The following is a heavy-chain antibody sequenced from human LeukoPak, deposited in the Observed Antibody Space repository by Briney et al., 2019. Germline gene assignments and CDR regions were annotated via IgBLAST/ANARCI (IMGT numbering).Heavy chain of an antibody. Sequence: GGSLRLSCAASGFTFSSYAMSWVRQAPGKGLEWVSAISGSGGSTYYADSVKGRFTISRDNFKNTLYLQMNSLRAEDTAVYYCANGAAAGTPTIGDYWGQGTLVTVSS. J-gene: IGHJ4*02. V-gene: IGHV3-23*01. D-gene: IGHD6-13*01. CDR2: ISGSGGST. CDR3: ANGAAAGTPTIGDY. CDR1: GFTFSSYA.